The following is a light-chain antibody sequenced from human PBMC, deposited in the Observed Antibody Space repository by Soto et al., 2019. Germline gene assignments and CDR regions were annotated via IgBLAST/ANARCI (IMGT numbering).Light chain of an antibody. CDR1: QSVSSNY. J-gene: IGKJ1*01. CDR3: QQYGSSPWT. V-gene: IGKV3-20*01. CDR2: DAS. Sequence: EIVLTQSPGTLSLSPGERATLSCRASQSVSSNYLAWYQQKPGQAPRLLIYDASSRATGIPDRFSGSGSEXXXXXXIXXXXXXXFAVYYCQQYGSSPWTFGQGTKVEIK.